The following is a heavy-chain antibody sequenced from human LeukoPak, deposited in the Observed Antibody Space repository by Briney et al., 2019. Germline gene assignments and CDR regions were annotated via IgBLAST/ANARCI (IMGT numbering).Heavy chain of an antibody. J-gene: IGHJ6*02. D-gene: IGHD3-10*01. V-gene: IGHV1-69*04. Sequence: GAAVKDSCKAPRDTFTSSGISSGRQAPGQGLERMGRIIPTVHIANYEQKFQGRVTITADKSTRTAYMELNSLRSEDTAAYYCARFKPRFTDMDLWGQGTAVTVSS. CDR2: IIPTVHIA. CDR3: ARFKPRFTDMDL. CDR1: RDTFTSSG.